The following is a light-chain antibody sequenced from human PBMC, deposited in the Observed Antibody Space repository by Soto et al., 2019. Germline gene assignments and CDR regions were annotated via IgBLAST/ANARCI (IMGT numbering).Light chain of an antibody. Sequence: QSALTQPASVSGSPGQSITISCTGTSSDVGGYNYVSWYQQHPGKAPKLMIYEVSNRPSGVSNRFSGSKSGNTASLTISGLQSEDEADYDCSSYTSSSTLVFGGGTKLPVL. CDR3: SSYTSSSTLV. CDR1: SSDVGGYNY. V-gene: IGLV2-14*01. CDR2: EVS. J-gene: IGLJ3*02.